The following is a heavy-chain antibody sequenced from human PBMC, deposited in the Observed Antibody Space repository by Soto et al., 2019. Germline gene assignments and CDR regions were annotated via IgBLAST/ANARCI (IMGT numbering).Heavy chain of an antibody. CDR3: ARDAVTTNAFDI. CDR1: GGSISSGGYY. V-gene: IGHV4-31*03. Sequence: QVQLQESGPGLVKPSQTLSLTCTVSGGSISSGGYYWSWIRQHPGKGLEWIGYIYYSGGTFYNPSLKSRVTVSGDPSKTKFSLKPSSVTAADTAVYYCARDAVTTNAFDIWGQGTTVTVSS. CDR2: IYYSGGT. J-gene: IGHJ3*02. D-gene: IGHD4-17*01.